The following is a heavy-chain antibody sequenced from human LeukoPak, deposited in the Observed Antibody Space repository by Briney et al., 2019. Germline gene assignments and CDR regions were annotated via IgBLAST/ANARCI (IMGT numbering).Heavy chain of an antibody. CDR3: ARDLYYYGSRRIGYFDY. CDR2: ISSSSSTI. CDR1: GFTFSSYS. J-gene: IGHJ4*02. D-gene: IGHD3-10*01. Sequence: GGSLRLSCAASGFTFSSYSMNWVRQAPGKGLEWVSYISSSSSTIYYADPVKGRFTISRDNAKNSLYLQMNSLRAEDTAVYYCARDLYYYGSRRIGYFDYWGQGTLVTVSS. V-gene: IGHV3-48*01.